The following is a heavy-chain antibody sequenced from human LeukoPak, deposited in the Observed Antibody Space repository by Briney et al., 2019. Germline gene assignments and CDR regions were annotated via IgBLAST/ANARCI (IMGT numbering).Heavy chain of an antibody. CDR1: GYTFTGYY. CDR2: VNPNTGGR. CDR3: AREAGATVGANWFDP. Sequence: ASVKVSCKASGYTFTGYYMQWVRQAPGQGLEWMGWVNPNTGGRNHAQKFQGRVTMTRDTSISTVYMELSRLRSDDTAVYYCAREAGATVGANWFDPWGQGTLVTVSS. V-gene: IGHV1-2*02. D-gene: IGHD1-26*01. J-gene: IGHJ5*02.